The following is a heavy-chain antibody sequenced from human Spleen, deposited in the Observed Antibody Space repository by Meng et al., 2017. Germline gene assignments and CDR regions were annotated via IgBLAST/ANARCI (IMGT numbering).Heavy chain of an antibody. CDR3: ARGPTTMAHDFDY. D-gene: IGHD4-11*01. CDR1: GGSFSDYY. V-gene: IGHV4-34*01. Sequence: QAQLQQGGAGLLKPSETLSLTCVVSGGSFSDYYWSWIRQPPGKGLEWIGEINHSGSTNYNPSLESRATILVDTSQNNLSLKLSSVTAADSAVYYCARGPTTMAHDFDYWGQGTLVTVSS. J-gene: IGHJ4*02. CDR2: INHSGST.